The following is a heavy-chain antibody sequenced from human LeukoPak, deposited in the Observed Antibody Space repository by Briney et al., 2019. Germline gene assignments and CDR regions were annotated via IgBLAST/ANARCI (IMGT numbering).Heavy chain of an antibody. CDR1: GFTLSSYY. CDR3: ARVYGSSYYFDY. J-gene: IGHJ4*02. V-gene: IGHV3-66*01. D-gene: IGHD2-15*01. Sequence: GGSLRLSCAASGFTLSSYYMSWVRQAPGRGLEWISVIYNGGSTHYADSVKGRFASSRDNSKNTLYLEMNSLRAEDTAIYYCARVYGSSYYFDYWGQGTLVTVSS. CDR2: IYNGGST.